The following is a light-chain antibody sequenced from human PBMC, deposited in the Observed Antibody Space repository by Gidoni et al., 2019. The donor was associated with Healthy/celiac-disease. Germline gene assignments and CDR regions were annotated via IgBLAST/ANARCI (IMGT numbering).Light chain of an antibody. J-gene: IGKJ4*01. CDR3: QKYNSAPALT. CDR2: AAS. Sequence: IQMTQSQSSLSASVGDRVTITCRASQGISNYLAWYQQKPGKVPKLLIYAASTLQSGVPSRFSGRGSGTDFTLTISSLQPEDVATYYCQKYNSAPALTFGGGTKVEIK. V-gene: IGKV1-27*01. CDR1: QGISNY.